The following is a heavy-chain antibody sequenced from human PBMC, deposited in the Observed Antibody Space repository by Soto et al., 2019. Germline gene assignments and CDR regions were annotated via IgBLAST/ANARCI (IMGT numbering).Heavy chain of an antibody. CDR2: IIPLFGKA. D-gene: IGHD1-20*01. CDR3: VSGSINLPDYFQT. CDR1: GSTFSTFA. J-gene: IGHJ1*01. V-gene: IGHV1-69*06. Sequence: SVKVSCKAPGSTFSTFAFHWVRQAPGQGLESMGEIIPLFGKANYAQKFQGRVTFSADRSTTTVFMEVNRLKSDDTAVYYCVSGSINLPDYFQTWGQGTVVTVSS.